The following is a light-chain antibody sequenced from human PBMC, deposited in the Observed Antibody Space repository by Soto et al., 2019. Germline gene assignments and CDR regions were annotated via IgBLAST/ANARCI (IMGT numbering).Light chain of an antibody. CDR3: QPCHSSPQT. CDR2: SAS. V-gene: IGKV1-39*01. J-gene: IGKJ5*01. Sequence: DIQMTQSPASLAASVGDRVSITCRASQSINMYLNWYQQTPGKAPKLLILSASALQIGVPSRFSGSGSATEFTLTITSLQPEDFGIYYCQPCHSSPQTFGQGTRLEIK. CDR1: QSINMY.